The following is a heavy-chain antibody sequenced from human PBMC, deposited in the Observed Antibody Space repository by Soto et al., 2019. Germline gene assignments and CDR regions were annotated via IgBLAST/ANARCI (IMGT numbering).Heavy chain of an antibody. D-gene: IGHD4-17*01. V-gene: IGHV3-13*01. J-gene: IGHJ4*02. CDR1: GFTFSSYD. CDR3: AREVPHYGDGRLVY. Sequence: PGGSLRLSCAASGFTFSSYDMHWVRQATGKGLEWVSAIGTAGDTYYPGSVKGRFTISRENAKNSLYLQMNSLRAGDTAVYYCAREVPHYGDGRLVYWGPGTLVTVSS. CDR2: IGTAGDT.